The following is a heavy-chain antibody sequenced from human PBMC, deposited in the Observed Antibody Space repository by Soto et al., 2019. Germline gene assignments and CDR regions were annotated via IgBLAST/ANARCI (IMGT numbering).Heavy chain of an antibody. V-gene: IGHV3-13*05. Sequence: GGSLRLSCAASGFTFSSYDMHWVRQATGKGLEWVSAIGTAGDPYYPGSVKGRFTISRENAKNSLYLQMNSLRAGDTAVYYCARGGFWSGSEYYYYGMDVWGQGTTVTVSS. CDR1: GFTFSSYD. J-gene: IGHJ6*02. CDR2: IGTAGDP. CDR3: ARGGFWSGSEYYYYGMDV. D-gene: IGHD3-3*01.